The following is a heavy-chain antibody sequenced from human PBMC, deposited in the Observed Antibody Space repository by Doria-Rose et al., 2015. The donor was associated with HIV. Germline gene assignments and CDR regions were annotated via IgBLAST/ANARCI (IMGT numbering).Heavy chain of an antibody. CDR1: GFTSSSHR. V-gene: IGHV3-21*01. CDR2: ISSTSAYI. D-gene: IGHD3-10*01. CDR3: ATGVTLDY. Sequence: QLVQSGGGLVRPGGSLRLSCATSGFTSSSHRINWVSQAPGKGLELVSSISSTSAYINYADSVRGRFTISRDNARNSLYLQMDSLRAEDTAIYYCATGVTLDYWGQGTLVTVSS. J-gene: IGHJ4*02.